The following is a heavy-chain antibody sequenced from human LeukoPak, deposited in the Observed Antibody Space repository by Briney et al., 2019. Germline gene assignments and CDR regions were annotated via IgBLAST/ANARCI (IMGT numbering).Heavy chain of an antibody. V-gene: IGHV4-59*01. CDR3: ARVDYGSGSFDY. D-gene: IGHD3-10*01. CDR2: IYYSGTT. CDR1: GGSISSYY. Sequence: SETLSLTCTVSGGSISSYYWNWIRQPPGKGLEWIGYIYYSGTTNYNPSLKSRVSMSVDTSKNQFSLKLSSVTAADTAVYYCARVDYGSGSFDYWGQGTLVTVSS. J-gene: IGHJ4*02.